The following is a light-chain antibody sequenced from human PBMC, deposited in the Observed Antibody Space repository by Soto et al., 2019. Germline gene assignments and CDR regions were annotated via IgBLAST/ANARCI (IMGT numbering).Light chain of an antibody. CDR1: SSDVDGYNY. V-gene: IGLV2-14*01. Sequence: QSALTQPASVSGSPGQSITISCTGTSSDVDGYNYVSWYQQHPGKAPKLMIYEVSNRPSGVSNRFSGSKSGNTASLTISGLQAEDEADYYCQSFDTRLTGSRVFGGGTKLTVL. CDR2: EVS. J-gene: IGLJ3*02. CDR3: QSFDTRLTGSRV.